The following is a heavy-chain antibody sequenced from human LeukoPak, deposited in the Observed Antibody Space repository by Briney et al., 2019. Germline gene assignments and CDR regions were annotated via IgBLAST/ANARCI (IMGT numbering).Heavy chain of an antibody. D-gene: IGHD1-26*01. J-gene: IGHJ4*02. Sequence: ASVKVSCKASGYTFTSYHMHWVLQAPGQGLEWMGIINPSGGRTSNAQKFQGRVTMTRDTSTSTVYMELSSLRSEDTAVYYCARDSGSYTLGGYWGQGTLVTVSS. CDR2: INPSGGRT. V-gene: IGHV1-46*01. CDR1: GYTFTSYH. CDR3: ARDSGSYTLGGY.